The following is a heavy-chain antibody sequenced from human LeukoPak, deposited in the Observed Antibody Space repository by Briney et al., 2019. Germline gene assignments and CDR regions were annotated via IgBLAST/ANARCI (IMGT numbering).Heavy chain of an antibody. V-gene: IGHV3-74*01. J-gene: IGHJ3*02. Sequence: TGGSLRLSCAASGFTFSSYWMHWVRQAPGKGLVWVSRINSDGGSTTYADSVKGRFTLSRDNAKKALYLQMNSLRAGDTAVFYRARAPVQYCGGDCDAFDIWGQGTMITVSS. CDR2: INSDGGST. CDR3: ARAPVQYCGGDCDAFDI. D-gene: IGHD2-21*02. CDR1: GFTFSSYW.